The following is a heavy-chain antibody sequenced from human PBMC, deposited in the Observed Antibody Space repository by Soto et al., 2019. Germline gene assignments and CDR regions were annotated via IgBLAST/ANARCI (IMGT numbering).Heavy chain of an antibody. D-gene: IGHD4-17*01. CDR3: AFERTTVTTYRAWFDP. J-gene: IGHJ5*02. V-gene: IGHV4-4*07. CDR2: IYTSGST. Sequence: SETLSLTCTVSGGSISSYYWSWIRQPAGKGLEWIGRIYTSGSTDYNPPLKSRVTMSVDTSKNQFSLKLSSVTAADTAVYYCAFERTTVTTYRAWFDPWGQGTLVTVSS. CDR1: GGSISSYY.